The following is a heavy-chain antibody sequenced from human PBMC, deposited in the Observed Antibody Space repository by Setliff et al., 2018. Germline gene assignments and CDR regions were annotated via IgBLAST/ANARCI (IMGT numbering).Heavy chain of an antibody. CDR1: GGSISSGGYY. D-gene: IGHD2-8*01. V-gene: IGHV4-31*03. J-gene: IGHJ6*02. CDR2: IYYSGST. CDR3: ARDRQYCTSLSCLNSYFYYYAMDF. Sequence: SETLSLTCTVSGGSISSGGYYWSWIRQHPGKGLEWIGYIYYSGSTYYNPSLKSRVTISVDKSKNQFSLKLSSVTAADTAVYYCARDRQYCTSLSCLNSYFYYYAMDFWGQGTTVTVSS.